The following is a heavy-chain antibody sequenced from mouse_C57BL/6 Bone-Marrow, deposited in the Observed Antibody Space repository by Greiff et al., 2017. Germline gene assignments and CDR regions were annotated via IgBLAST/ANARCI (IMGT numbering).Heavy chain of an antibody. V-gene: IGHV14-3*01. Sequence: EVQLQQSVAELVRPGASVKLSCTASGFNINNTYMHWVKQRPEQGLEWIGRIDPANGNTKYAPKFQGKATITADTSSNTAYLQLSSLTSEDTAIYYCALYGSSYVDYWGQGTTLTVSS. CDR3: ALYGSSYVDY. D-gene: IGHD1-1*01. J-gene: IGHJ2*01. CDR1: GFNINNTY. CDR2: IDPANGNT.